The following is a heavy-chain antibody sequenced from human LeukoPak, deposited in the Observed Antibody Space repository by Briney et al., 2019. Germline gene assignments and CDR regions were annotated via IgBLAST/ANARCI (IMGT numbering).Heavy chain of an antibody. CDR3: AKDRADYYGSDGMDV. D-gene: IGHD3-10*01. CDR2: ISDSGDDT. J-gene: IGHJ6*02. Sequence: GGSLRLSCTGSGFTFSNYVMSWVRQAPGKRLEWVSGISDSGDDTDYADSVKGRFTISRDNAKNPLYLQMNSLRAEDTALYYCAKDRADYYGSDGMDVWGQGTTVTVSS. V-gene: IGHV3-23*01. CDR1: GFTFSNYV.